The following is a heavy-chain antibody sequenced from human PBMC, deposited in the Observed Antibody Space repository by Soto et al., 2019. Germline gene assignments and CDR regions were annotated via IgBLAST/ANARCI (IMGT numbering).Heavy chain of an antibody. J-gene: IGHJ4*02. Sequence: GGSLRLSCAASGFTFSNAWMSWVRQAPGKGLEWVGRIKSKTDGGTTDYAAPVKGRFTISRDDSKNTLYLQMNSLKTEDTAVYYCTTGYGDETYFDYWGQGTLVTVSS. CDR2: IKSKTDGGTT. V-gene: IGHV3-15*01. D-gene: IGHD4-17*01. CDR1: GFTFSNAW. CDR3: TTGYGDETYFDY.